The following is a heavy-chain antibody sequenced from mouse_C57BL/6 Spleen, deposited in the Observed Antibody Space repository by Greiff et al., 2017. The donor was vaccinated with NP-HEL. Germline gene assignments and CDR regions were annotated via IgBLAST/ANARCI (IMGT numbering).Heavy chain of an antibody. J-gene: IGHJ2*01. V-gene: IGHV3-6*01. D-gene: IGHD4-1*01. CDR3: ARDRTGTSFDY. CDR2: ISYDGSN. CDR1: GYSITSGYY. Sequence: EVQLVESGPGLVKPSQSLSLTCSVTGYSITSGYYWNWIRQFPGNKLEWVGYISYDGSNNYNPTLKNRISITGDTSKNQFFLKLNSVTTEDTATYYCARDRTGTSFDYWGQGTTLTVSS.